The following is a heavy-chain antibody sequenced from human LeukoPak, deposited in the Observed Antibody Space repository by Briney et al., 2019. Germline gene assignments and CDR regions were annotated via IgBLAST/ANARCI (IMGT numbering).Heavy chain of an antibody. D-gene: IGHD6-13*01. V-gene: IGHV3-23*01. CDR1: GFTFSSYA. CDR2: HSGSGGRT. J-gene: IGHJ4*02. CDR3: AKNRRRIAAAGTDY. Sequence: GGSLTLSCAASGFTFSSYAMSWVPQAPGKGREWVSAHSGSGGRTYYADSVKGRFTISRDNSKNTLYLQMNSLRAEDTAVYYCAKNRRRIAAAGTDYWGQGTLVTVSS.